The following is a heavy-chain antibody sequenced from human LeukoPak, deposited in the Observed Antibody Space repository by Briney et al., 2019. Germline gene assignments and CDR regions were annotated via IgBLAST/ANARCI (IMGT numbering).Heavy chain of an antibody. V-gene: IGHV4-39*07. CDR3: ARRSDADWYFDV. J-gene: IGHJ2*01. D-gene: IGHD1-26*01. CDR1: GGSISSSSYY. CDR2: IYYSGST. Sequence: SETLSLTCTVSGGSISSSSYYWGWIRQPPGKGLEWIGSIYYSGSTNYNPSLKSRVTISVDTSKTQFSLRLSSVTAADTAVYYCARRSDADWYFDVWGRGTMVTVSS.